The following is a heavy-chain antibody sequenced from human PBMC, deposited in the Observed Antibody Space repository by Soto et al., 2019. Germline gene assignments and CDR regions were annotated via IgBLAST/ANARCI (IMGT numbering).Heavy chain of an antibody. V-gene: IGHV3-23*01. CDR3: AKRWGVVVAATPHWYFDL. D-gene: IGHD2-15*01. J-gene: IGHJ2*01. CDR1: GFTFSSYA. CDR2: ISGSGGST. Sequence: EVQLLESGGGLVQPGGSLRLSCAASGFTFSSYAMSWVRQAPGKGLEWVSAISGSGGSTYYADSVKGRFTISRDNSKNTLYLQMNSLRAEDTAVYYCAKRWGVVVAATPHWYFDLWGRGTLVTVSS.